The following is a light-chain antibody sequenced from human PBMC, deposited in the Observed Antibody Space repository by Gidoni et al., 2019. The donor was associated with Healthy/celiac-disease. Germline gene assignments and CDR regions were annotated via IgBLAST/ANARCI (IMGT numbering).Light chain of an antibody. J-gene: IGKJ1*01. CDR1: QSVSSN. CDR3: QQYNNWLRT. Sequence: ELVLTQSPATLSVSPGERATLSCRASQSVSSNLAWYQQKPGQAPRRLLYGASTRSTGIPARFSGSGSGTEFTLTISSRQSEDVAGYDCQQYNNWLRTFGQGAKVEIK. V-gene: IGKV3-15*01. CDR2: GAS.